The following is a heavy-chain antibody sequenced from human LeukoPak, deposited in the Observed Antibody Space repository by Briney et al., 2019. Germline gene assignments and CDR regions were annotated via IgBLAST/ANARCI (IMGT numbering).Heavy chain of an antibody. CDR1: GGSISSHY. CDR2: IYYSGST. V-gene: IGHV4-59*11. CDR3: ARAVAARPTYYFDY. Sequence: KASETLSLMCTVSGGSISSHYWSWIRQPPGKGLEWIGYIYYSGSTNYNPSLKSRVTISVDTSKNQFSLKLSSVSAADTAVYYCARAVAARPTYYFDYWGQGTLVTVSS. D-gene: IGHD6-6*01. J-gene: IGHJ4*02.